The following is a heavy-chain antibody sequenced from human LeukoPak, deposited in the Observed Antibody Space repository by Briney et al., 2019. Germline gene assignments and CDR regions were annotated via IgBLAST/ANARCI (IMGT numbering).Heavy chain of an antibody. CDR1: SFIFSSFG. CDR3: ARGINAEGVVALPWEGGMDV. J-gene: IGHJ6*02. V-gene: IGHV3-33*01. CDR2: IWYDVSNK. Sequence: GMSVSLLCAACSFIFSSFGVLWLRQARGQGLVGVTVIWYDVSNKYYADYVQCLFTISRDNSKNTLYLQMNSQRAEDTAVYHCARGINAEGVVALPWEGGMDVWGQGTTVTVSS. D-gene: IGHD3-22*01.